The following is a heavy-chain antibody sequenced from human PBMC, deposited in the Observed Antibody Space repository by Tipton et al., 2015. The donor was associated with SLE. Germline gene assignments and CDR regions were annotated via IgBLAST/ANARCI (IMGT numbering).Heavy chain of an antibody. CDR1: GGSISSHY. CDR3: AREHIVVVTSGYFDL. V-gene: IGHV4-39*07. Sequence: TLSLTCTVSGGSISSHYWSWIRQPPGKGLEWIGSIYYSGSTYYNPSLKSRVTISVDTSKNQFSLKLSSVTAADTAVYYCAREHIVVVTSGYFDLWGRGTLVTVSS. CDR2: IYYSGST. J-gene: IGHJ2*01. D-gene: IGHD2-21*02.